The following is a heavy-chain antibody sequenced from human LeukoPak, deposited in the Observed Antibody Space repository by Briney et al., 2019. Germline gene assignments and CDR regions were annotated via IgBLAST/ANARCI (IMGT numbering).Heavy chain of an antibody. CDR1: GGSISSSSYY. V-gene: IGHV4-39*07. D-gene: IGHD3-10*01. CDR2: IHYSGST. CDR3: AREGWFGEPPSHWFDP. J-gene: IGHJ5*02. Sequence: SETLSLTCTVSGGSISSSSYYWGWIRQPPGKGLEWIGSIHYSGSTYYNPSLKSRVTISVDTSKNQFSLQLTSVTPEDTAVYYCAREGWFGEPPSHWFDPWGQGTLVTVSS.